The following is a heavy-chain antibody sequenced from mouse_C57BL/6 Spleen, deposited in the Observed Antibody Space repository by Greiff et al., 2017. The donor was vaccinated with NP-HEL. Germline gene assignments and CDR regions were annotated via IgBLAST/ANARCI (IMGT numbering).Heavy chain of an antibody. CDR3: ARQRLPFHFDY. CDR2: IYPGDGDT. CDR1: GYAFSSYW. D-gene: IGHD2-4*01. J-gene: IGHJ2*01. V-gene: IGHV1-80*01. Sequence: QVHVKQSGAELVKPGASVKISCKASGYAFSSYWMNWVKQRPGKGLEWIGQIYPGDGDTNYNGKFKGKATLTADKSSSTAYMQLSSLTSEDSAVYFCARQRLPFHFDYWGQGTTLTVSS.